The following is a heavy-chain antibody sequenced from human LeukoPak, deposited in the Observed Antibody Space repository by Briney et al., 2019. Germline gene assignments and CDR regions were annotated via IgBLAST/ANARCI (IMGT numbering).Heavy chain of an antibody. CDR1: GGSISSGSYY. CDR3: ARRVSYYYDSSGFY. CDR2: INHSGST. V-gene: IGHV4-39*07. Sequence: SQTLSLTCTVSGGSISSGSYYWSWIRQPPGKGLEWIGEINHSGSTNYNPSLKSRVTISVDTSKNQFSLKLSSVTAADTAVYYCARRVSYYYDSSGFYWGQGTLVTVSS. J-gene: IGHJ4*02. D-gene: IGHD3-22*01.